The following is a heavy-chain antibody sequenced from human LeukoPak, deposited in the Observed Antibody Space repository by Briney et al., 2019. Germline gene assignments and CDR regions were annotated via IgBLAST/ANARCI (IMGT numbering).Heavy chain of an antibody. CDR2: IKRDGSEK. Sequence: GGSLRLSCAASGFTFSSYWMTWVRQAPGKGLEWVANIKRDGSEKHYVDSVKGRFTISRDNSKNTLYLQMNSLRAEDTAVYYCAKDSPYYYDGSGYYDYWGQGTLVTVSS. D-gene: IGHD3-22*01. CDR3: AKDSPYYYDGSGYYDY. CDR1: GFTFSSYW. J-gene: IGHJ4*02. V-gene: IGHV3-7*03.